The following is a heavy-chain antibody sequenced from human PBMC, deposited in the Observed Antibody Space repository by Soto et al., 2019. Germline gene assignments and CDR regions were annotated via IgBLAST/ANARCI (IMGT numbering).Heavy chain of an antibody. D-gene: IGHD6-13*01. CDR3: ARGSTWQGRDWFDP. Sequence: PSETLSLTCTVSGGAISNTTYYWGWIRQPPGKRLEWIGSVSFSGSKYYNPSLKSRVTFSIDTSKTLISLKVRSVTAADTAVYCCARGSTWQGRDWFDPWGQGTLVTVSS. J-gene: IGHJ5*02. CDR2: VSFSGSK. V-gene: IGHV4-39*01. CDR1: GGAISNTTYY.